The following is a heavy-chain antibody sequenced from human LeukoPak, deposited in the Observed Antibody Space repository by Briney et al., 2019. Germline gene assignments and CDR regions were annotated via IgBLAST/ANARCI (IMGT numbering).Heavy chain of an antibody. CDR3: ARDSSSGWYRYYYYYMDV. Sequence: ASVKVSCKASGYTVTSYGISWVRQAPGQGLEWMGWISAYNGNTNYTQKLQGRVTMTTDTSTRTAYKELRSLRSDDTAVYYCARDSSSGWYRYYYYYMDVWGKGTTVTISS. CDR1: GYTVTSYG. CDR2: ISAYNGNT. J-gene: IGHJ6*03. D-gene: IGHD6-19*01. V-gene: IGHV1-18*01.